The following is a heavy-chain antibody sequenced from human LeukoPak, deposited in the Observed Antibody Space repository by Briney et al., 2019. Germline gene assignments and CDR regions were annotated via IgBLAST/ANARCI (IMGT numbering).Heavy chain of an antibody. D-gene: IGHD4-11*01. CDR3: ARSVASVTTIFNAFDI. Sequence: SDTLSLTCTVSGGSISGSSYYWGWIRQPPGKGLEWIASISYSGNTYYNPSLKSRVTISVDTSKNQFSLKLPALPAADTAVYYCARSVASVTTIFNAFDIWGQGTMVTVSS. V-gene: IGHV4-39*01. CDR2: ISYSGNT. J-gene: IGHJ3*02. CDR1: GGSISGSSYY.